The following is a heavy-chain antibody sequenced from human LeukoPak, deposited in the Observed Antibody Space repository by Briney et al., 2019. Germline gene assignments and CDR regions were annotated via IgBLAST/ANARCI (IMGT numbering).Heavy chain of an antibody. CDR3: ARDSINCGGDCYSGYYFDY. Sequence: ASVKVSCKASGYTFTSYGINWVRQATGQGVEWMGWISAYNGNTNYAQKLQGRVTMTTDTSTSTAYMELRSLRSDDTAVYHCARDSINCGGDCYSGYYFDYWGQGTLVTVSS. D-gene: IGHD2-21*02. J-gene: IGHJ4*02. CDR2: ISAYNGNT. CDR1: GYTFTSYG. V-gene: IGHV1-18*01.